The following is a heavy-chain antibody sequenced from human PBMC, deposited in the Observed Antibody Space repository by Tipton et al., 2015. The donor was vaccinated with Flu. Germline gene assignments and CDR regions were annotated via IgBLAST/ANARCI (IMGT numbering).Heavy chain of an antibody. Sequence: GLVKPSETLSLMCRVSGGAIMSYYWSWIRQSPGKGLEWIGSIFYNGKATYNPSPRGRVTFSVDTSKNHFTLNMASVTAADTAIYFCARGNIVVVDSAFDMWGQGSLVNVSS. D-gene: IGHD2-15*01. CDR1: GGAIMSYY. CDR2: IFYNGKA. V-gene: IGHV4-59*01. CDR3: ARGNIVVVDSAFDM. J-gene: IGHJ3*02.